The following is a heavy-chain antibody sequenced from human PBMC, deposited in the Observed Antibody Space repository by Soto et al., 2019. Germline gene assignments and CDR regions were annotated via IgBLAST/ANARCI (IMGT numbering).Heavy chain of an antibody. CDR1: GFTFSSYG. CDR2: ISYDGGNK. J-gene: IGHJ4*02. V-gene: IGHV3-30*18. Sequence: RRLSCAASGFTFSSYGMHWVRQAPGKGLEWVAVISYDGGNKYYADSVKGRFTISRDNSKNTLYLQMNSLRAEDTAVYYCAKDYSSGCDYWGQGTLVTVSS. D-gene: IGHD6-19*01. CDR3: AKDYSSGCDY.